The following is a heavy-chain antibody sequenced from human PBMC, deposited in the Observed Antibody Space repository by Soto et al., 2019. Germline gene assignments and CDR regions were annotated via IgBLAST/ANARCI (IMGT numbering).Heavy chain of an antibody. Sequence: QVQLVESGGGVVQPGTSLRLSCAASGFSFNIYGMHWVRQAPGKGLEWVAGIWYVGRNNYYAESVKGRFSISRDNSKNTLYLQMNSLRAEDTAVYSCARDDKDEYGADRGGFGCWGQGTLVTVSS. D-gene: IGHD4-17*01. CDR3: ARDDKDEYGADRGGFGC. V-gene: IGHV3-33*01. J-gene: IGHJ4*02. CDR2: IWYVGRNN. CDR1: GFSFNIYG.